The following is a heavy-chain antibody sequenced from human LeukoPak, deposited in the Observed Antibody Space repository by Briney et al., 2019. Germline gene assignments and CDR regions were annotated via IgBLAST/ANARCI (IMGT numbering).Heavy chain of an antibody. CDR1: GFTFSSYW. J-gene: IGHJ4*02. CDR2: IKQDGSEK. V-gene: IGHV3-7*01. CDR3: ARDPGSSGYYPYFDY. Sequence: AGGSLRLSCAASGFTFSSYWMSWVRQAPGKGLEWVANIKQDGSEKYYVDSVKGRFTISRDNAKNSLHLQMNSLRAEDTAVYYCARDPGSSGYYPYFDYWGQGTLVTVSS. D-gene: IGHD3-22*01.